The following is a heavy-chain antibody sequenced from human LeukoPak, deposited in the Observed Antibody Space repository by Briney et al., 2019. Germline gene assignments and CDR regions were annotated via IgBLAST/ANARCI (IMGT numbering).Heavy chain of an antibody. J-gene: IGHJ2*01. CDR3: ARAAAPNWYFDL. CDR2: IYYSGST. CDR1: AYSISSGYY. V-gene: IGHV4-61*01. Sequence: SETLSLTCTVSAYSISSGYYWSWIRQPPGKGLEWIGYIYYSGSTNYNPSLKSRVTISVDTSKNQFSLKLSSVTAADTAVYYCARAAAPNWYFDLWGRGTLVTVSS. D-gene: IGHD2-2*01.